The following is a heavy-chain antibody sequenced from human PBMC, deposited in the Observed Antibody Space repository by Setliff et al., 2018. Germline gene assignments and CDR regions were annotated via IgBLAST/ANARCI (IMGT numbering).Heavy chain of an antibody. V-gene: IGHV3-74*01. D-gene: IGHD3-3*01. Sequence: GGSLRLSCAASGFTFSSYWMYWVRQAPGKGLVWVSRTNRDGSYTVYADSVEGRFTISRDNAKNTLYLQMNSLGAEDTAVYYCATLSKDLNYWGQGTLVTVSS. CDR1: GFTFSSYW. J-gene: IGHJ4*02. CDR2: TNRDGSYT. CDR3: ATLSKDLNY.